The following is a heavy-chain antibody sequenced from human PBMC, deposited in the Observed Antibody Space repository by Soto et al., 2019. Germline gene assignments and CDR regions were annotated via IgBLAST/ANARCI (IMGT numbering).Heavy chain of an antibody. Sequence: SETLSLTCTVSGGSISSSSYYWGWIRQPPGKGLEWIGSIYYSGSTYYNPSLKSRVTISVDTSKNQFSLKLSSVTAADTAVYYCARREPFGDFDPWGQGTLVTVSS. J-gene: IGHJ5*02. CDR1: GGSISSSSYY. CDR2: IYYSGST. D-gene: IGHD4-17*01. CDR3: ARREPFGDFDP. V-gene: IGHV4-39*01.